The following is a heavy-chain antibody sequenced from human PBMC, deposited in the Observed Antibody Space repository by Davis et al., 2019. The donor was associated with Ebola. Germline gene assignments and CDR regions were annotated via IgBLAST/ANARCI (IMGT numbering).Heavy chain of an antibody. CDR3: ARQPRMYIAARAVDY. D-gene: IGHD6-6*01. CDR1: GCSISSSSYH. Sequence: PSETLSLTCTASGCSISSSSYHWGWIRQPPGKGLEWIGSIYYSGSTYYKSSLKRRVTISVDTSKNQFSMKLSSVTAADTAVYYCARQPRMYIAARAVDYWGQGTLVTVSS. J-gene: IGHJ4*02. CDR2: IYYSGST. V-gene: IGHV4-39*01.